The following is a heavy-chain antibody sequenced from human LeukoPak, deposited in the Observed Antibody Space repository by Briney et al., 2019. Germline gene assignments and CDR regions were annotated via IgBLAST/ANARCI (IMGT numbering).Heavy chain of an antibody. CDR3: AKDSFTVVRGVGSDDGFAV. CDR2: AGESVHTT. D-gene: IGHD3-10*01. Sequence: GGSLRLSCAASGFTFATYCISWVRQAPGKGLEWVSVAGESVHTTHYADSVKGRFIISRDNSKNTVHLQMNSLRAEDTAVYYCAKDSFTVVRGVGSDDGFAVWGQGTMVTVSS. J-gene: IGHJ3*01. V-gene: IGHV3-23*01. CDR1: GFTFATYC.